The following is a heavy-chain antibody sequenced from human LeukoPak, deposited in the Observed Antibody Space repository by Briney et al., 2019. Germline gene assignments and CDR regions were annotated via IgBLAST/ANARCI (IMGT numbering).Heavy chain of an antibody. CDR1: GYTFTSYY. J-gene: IGHJ4*02. CDR3: ASLITGTTQDFDY. D-gene: IGHD1-7*01. CDR2: INPSGGST. Sequence: ASVKVSCKASGYTFTSYYMHWARQAPGQGLEWMGIINPSGGSTSYAQKFQGRVTMTRDTSTSTVYMELSSLRSEDTAVYYCASLITGTTQDFDYWGQGTLVTVSS. V-gene: IGHV1-46*01.